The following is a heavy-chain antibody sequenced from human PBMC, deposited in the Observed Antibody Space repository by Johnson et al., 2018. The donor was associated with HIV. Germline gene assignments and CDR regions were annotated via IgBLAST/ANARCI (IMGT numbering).Heavy chain of an antibody. V-gene: IGHV3-30-3*01. J-gene: IGHJ3*02. CDR2: ISYDGSNK. CDR1: GFTFSSYA. D-gene: IGHD3-10*01. CDR3: ARGVDGAFDI. Sequence: QVQLVESGGGVVQPGRSLRLSCAASGFTFSSYAMHWVRQAPGKGLEWVAVISYDGSNKYYADSVKGRFTISRDNSKKTLYLQMNSLRAEDTAVYYCARGVDGAFDIWGQGTMVTVSS.